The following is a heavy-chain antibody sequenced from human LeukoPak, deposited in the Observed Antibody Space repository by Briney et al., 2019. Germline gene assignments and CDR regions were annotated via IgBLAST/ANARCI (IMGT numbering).Heavy chain of an antibody. CDR3: AKYRTAMVTGFDY. Sequence: GGSLRLSCAASGFTFSSYAMSWVRQAPGKGLEWVSAISGSGGSTYYADSVKGRFTISRDNSKNTLYLQMNSLRAEDTAAYYCAKYRTAMVTGFDYWGQGTLVTVSS. V-gene: IGHV3-23*01. D-gene: IGHD5-18*01. CDR1: GFTFSSYA. CDR2: ISGSGGST. J-gene: IGHJ4*02.